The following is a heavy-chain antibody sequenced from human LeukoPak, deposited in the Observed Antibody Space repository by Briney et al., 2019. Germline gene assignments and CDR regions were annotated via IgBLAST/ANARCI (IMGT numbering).Heavy chain of an antibody. CDR1: GYSISTSYY. J-gene: IGHJ4*02. CDR2: IFNSGST. Sequence: SETLSLTCTVSGYSISTSYYWGWVRQPPGKGLEWIGSIFNSGSTYYNPSLKSRVTISVDTSKNQFSLKLSSVTAADTAVYYCARHGYSGYEPFDYWGQGTLVTVSS. V-gene: IGHV4-38-2*02. CDR3: ARHGYSGYEPFDY. D-gene: IGHD5-12*01.